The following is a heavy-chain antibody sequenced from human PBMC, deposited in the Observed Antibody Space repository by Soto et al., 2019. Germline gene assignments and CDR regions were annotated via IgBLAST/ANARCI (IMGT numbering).Heavy chain of an antibody. Sequence: QVQLQESGPGLVKPSQTLSLTFTVSGGSISGGTYSWSWIRQPPGQGLEWIGYIYFSGRTNYNPSLKSRVIISVVTSKNQCSLRLSSVTAADTAVYYCARGDWPTQMDVWGQGTTVTVSS. CDR3: ARGDWPTQMDV. CDR1: GGSISGGTYS. D-gene: IGHD2-21*01. J-gene: IGHJ6*02. V-gene: IGHV4-31*03. CDR2: IYFSGRT.